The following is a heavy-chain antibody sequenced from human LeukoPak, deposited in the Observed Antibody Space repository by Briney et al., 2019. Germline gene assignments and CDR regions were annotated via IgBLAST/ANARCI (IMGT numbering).Heavy chain of an antibody. D-gene: IGHD6-19*01. Sequence: GGSLRLSCAASGFTFSSYAMSWVRQAPGKGLEWVSTFSGSGGSTYYADSVKGRFTISRDNSKNTLYLQMNSLRAEDTAVYYCAKVPAVAGTEGGAFDIWGQGTMVTVSS. CDR3: AKVPAVAGTEGGAFDI. J-gene: IGHJ3*02. CDR1: GFTFSSYA. V-gene: IGHV3-23*01. CDR2: FSGSGGST.